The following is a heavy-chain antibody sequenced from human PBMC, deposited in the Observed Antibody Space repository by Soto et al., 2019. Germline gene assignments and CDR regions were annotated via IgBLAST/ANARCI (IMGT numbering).Heavy chain of an antibody. Sequence: GGSLRLSCAASGFTFSSYGMHWVRQAPGRGLEWVAVIWYDGSNKYYAESVKGRFTISRDNSKNTLYLQMNNLRAEDTAVYYCARDSHVGSGWQLTADYWGQGTLVTVSS. J-gene: IGHJ4*02. CDR2: IWYDGSNK. V-gene: IGHV3-33*01. CDR1: GFTFSSYG. D-gene: IGHD6-19*01. CDR3: ARDSHVGSGWQLTADY.